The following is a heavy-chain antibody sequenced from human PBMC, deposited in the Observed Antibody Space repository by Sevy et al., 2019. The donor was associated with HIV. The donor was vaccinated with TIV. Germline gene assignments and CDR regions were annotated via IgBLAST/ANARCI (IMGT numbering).Heavy chain of an antibody. D-gene: IGHD6-6*01. CDR1: GGSISSYY. J-gene: IGHJ5*02. Sequence: SETLSLTCTVSGGSISSYYWSWIRQPPGKGLEWIGYIYYSGSTNYNPSLKSRVTISVDTSKNQFSLKLSSVTAADTAVYYCAGEIAASPWSGWFDPWGQGTLVTVSS. CDR3: AGEIAASPWSGWFDP. CDR2: IYYSGST. V-gene: IGHV4-59*01.